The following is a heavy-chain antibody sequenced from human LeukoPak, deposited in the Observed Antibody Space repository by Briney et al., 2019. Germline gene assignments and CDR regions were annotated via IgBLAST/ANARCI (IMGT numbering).Heavy chain of an antibody. CDR1: GFTVSNNY. V-gene: IGHV3-66*01. J-gene: IGHJ4*02. CDR2: VYSEGRT. CDR3: ARDPGDNGGSWYYLDN. D-gene: IGHD6-13*01. Sequence: GGSLRLSCAASGFTVSNNYMNWVRQAPGKGLEWVSVVYSEGRTYYAGSVKGRFTISRDESRNTLYLQMNSLRVEDTAVYYCARDPGDNGGSWYYLDNWGQGTLVTVSS.